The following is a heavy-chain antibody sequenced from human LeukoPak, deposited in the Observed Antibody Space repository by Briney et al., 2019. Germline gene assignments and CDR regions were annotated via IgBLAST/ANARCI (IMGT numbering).Heavy chain of an antibody. V-gene: IGHV1-69*02. CDR2: IIPILGIA. CDR1: GGTFSSYT. CDR3: ARGSAVAGGGFDY. Sequence: SVKVSCKASGGTFSSYTISWVRQAPGQGLEWMGRIIPILGIANYAQKFQGRVTITADKSTSTAYMELSSLRSEDTAVYYCARGSAVAGGGFDYWGQGTLVTVSS. D-gene: IGHD6-19*01. J-gene: IGHJ4*02.